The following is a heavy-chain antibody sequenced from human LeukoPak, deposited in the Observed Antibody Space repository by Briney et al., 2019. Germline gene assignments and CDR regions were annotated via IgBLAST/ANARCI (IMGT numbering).Heavy chain of an antibody. CDR1: GFTFSSYS. Sequence: GSLRLSCAASGFTFSSYSMNWVRQAPGKGLEWVSSISSSSSYIYYADSVKGRFTISRDNAKNSLYLQMNSLRAEDTAVYYCARGTPTYCSSTSCYTHFQHWGQGTLVTVSS. V-gene: IGHV3-21*01. CDR2: ISSSSSYI. J-gene: IGHJ1*01. D-gene: IGHD2-2*02. CDR3: ARGTPTYCSSTSCYTHFQH.